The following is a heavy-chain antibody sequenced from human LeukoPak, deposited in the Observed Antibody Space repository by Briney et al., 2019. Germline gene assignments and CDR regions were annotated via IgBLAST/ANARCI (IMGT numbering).Heavy chain of an antibody. CDR2: INHSGST. D-gene: IGHD2-2*01. V-gene: IGHV4-34*01. CDR3: ARRRRILGNIVVVPAAALGRYYFDY. CDR1: GFTFSSYA. J-gene: IGHJ4*02. Sequence: PGGSLRLSCAASGFTFSSYAMSWIRQPPGKGLEWIGEINHSGSTNYNPSLKSRVTISVDTSKNQFSLKLSSVTAADTAVYYCARRRRILGNIVVVPAAALGRYYFDYWGQGTLVTVSS.